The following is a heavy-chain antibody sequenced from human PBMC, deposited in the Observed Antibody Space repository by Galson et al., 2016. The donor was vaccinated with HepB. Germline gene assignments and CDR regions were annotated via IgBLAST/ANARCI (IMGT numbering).Heavy chain of an antibody. CDR2: IYPGDFDT. Sequence: QSGAEVTNPGESLKISCRGSGYTFGSYWIGWVRQMPGKGLEWMGIIYPGDFDTRYSPSFHGQVNISVDNSISTAYLQWSSLKASDTAMYYCARSLTGSYDFWSAIDNYYASDVWGQGTTVTVSS. J-gene: IGHJ6*02. D-gene: IGHD3-3*01. CDR1: GYTFGSYW. CDR3: ARSLTGSYDFWSAIDNYYASDV. V-gene: IGHV5-51*01.